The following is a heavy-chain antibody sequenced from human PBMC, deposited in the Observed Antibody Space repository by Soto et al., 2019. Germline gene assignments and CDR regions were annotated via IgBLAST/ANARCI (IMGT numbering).Heavy chain of an antibody. CDR3: ARDLLPFDSSGYPIDY. J-gene: IGHJ4*02. D-gene: IGHD3-22*01. V-gene: IGHV3-33*01. Sequence: GGSLRLSCAASGFTFSSYGMHWVRQAPGKGLEWVAVIWYDGSNKYYADSVKGRFTISRDNSKNTLYLQMNSLRAEDTAVYYCARDLLPFDSSGYPIDYWGQGTLVTVSS. CDR1: GFTFSSYG. CDR2: IWYDGSNK.